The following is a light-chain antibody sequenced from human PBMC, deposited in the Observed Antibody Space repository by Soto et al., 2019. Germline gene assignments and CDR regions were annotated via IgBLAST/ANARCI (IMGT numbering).Light chain of an antibody. CDR3: QQYGSSKT. V-gene: IGKV3-20*01. CDR1: QSVSSSY. CDR2: GAS. Sequence: SITLKPRKRTTLSCRTSQSVSSSYLAWYQQKPVQAPRLLIYGASSRATGIPDRFSGSGSGTDFTLTISRLEPEDFAVYYCQQYGSSKTFGQGTKVDIK. J-gene: IGKJ1*01.